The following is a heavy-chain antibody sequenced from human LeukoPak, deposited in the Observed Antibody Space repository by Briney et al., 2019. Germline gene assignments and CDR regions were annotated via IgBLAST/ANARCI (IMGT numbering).Heavy chain of an antibody. V-gene: IGHV4-59*01. J-gene: IGHJ3*02. CDR1: GGSISSYY. D-gene: IGHD6-19*01. CDR3: ARDGSGWADDAFDI. Sequence: SETLSLTCTVSGGSISSYYWSWIRQPPGKGLEWIGYIYYSGSTNYNPPLKSRVTISVDTSKNQFSLKLSSVTAADTAVYYCARDGSGWADDAFDIWGQGTMVTVSS. CDR2: IYYSGST.